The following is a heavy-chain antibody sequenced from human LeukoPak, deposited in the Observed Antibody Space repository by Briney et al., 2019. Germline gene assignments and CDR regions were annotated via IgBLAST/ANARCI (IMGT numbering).Heavy chain of an antibody. D-gene: IGHD1/OR15-1a*01. CDR2: ISYAGDDGSNI. J-gene: IGHJ3*02. CDR1: GFIFSSHA. Sequence: PGGSLRLSCAASGFIFSSHAMHWVRQAPGKGPEWVAVISYAGDDGSNIYYADSVKGRFTISRDNVKNTLFLQMNSLGAEDTALYYCARVWNTTPRSGFDIWGLGTMVTVSS. CDR3: ARVWNTTPRSGFDI. V-gene: IGHV3-30*03.